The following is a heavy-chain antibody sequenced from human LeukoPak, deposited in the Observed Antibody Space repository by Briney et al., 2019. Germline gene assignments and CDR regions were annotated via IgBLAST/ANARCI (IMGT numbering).Heavy chain of an antibody. CDR1: GGSFSGYY. CDR3: ARGGQWQLFDY. V-gene: IGHV4-34*01. CDR2: INHSGST. D-gene: IGHD6-19*01. Sequence: PSETLSLTCAVYGGSFSGYYWSWIRQPPGKGLEWIGEINHSGSTNYNPSLKSRVTISVDTSKNQFSLKLSSVTAADTAVYYCARGGQWQLFDYWAREPWSPSPQ. J-gene: IGHJ4*02.